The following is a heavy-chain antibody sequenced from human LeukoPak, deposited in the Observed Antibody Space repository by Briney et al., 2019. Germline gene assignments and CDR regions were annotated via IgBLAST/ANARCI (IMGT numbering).Heavy chain of an antibody. Sequence: GGSLRLSCAASGFTFSSYSMNWVRQAPGKGLEWVSSISSSNSYIYYADSVKGRFTISRDNAKNSLYLQMNSLRAEDTAVYYCARDPRRYGSGSYPYFDYWGQGTLVTVSS. CDR1: GFTFSSYS. CDR2: ISSSNSYI. CDR3: ARDPRRYGSGSYPYFDY. V-gene: IGHV3-21*01. J-gene: IGHJ4*02. D-gene: IGHD3-10*01.